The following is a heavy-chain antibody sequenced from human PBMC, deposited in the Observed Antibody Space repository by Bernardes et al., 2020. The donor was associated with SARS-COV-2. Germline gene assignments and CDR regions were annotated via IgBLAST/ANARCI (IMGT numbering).Heavy chain of an antibody. CDR2: VHYSGRT. V-gene: IGHV4-61*01. Sequence: SETLSLTCTVSGDSVSSTSYHWSWLLQPPGKGLEWIGYVHYSGRTTYNPSLRSRVTISVDTSKNQISLRLRSVTTADTAVYYCATLAGSQDWGQGTLATVSS. J-gene: IGHJ4*02. CDR3: ATLAGSQD. CDR1: GDSVSSTSYH. D-gene: IGHD1-26*01.